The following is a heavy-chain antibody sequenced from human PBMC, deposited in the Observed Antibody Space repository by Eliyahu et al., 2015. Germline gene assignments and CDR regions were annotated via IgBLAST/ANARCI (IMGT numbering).Heavy chain of an antibody. CDR2: IYPGDSDT. D-gene: IGHD1-1*01. V-gene: IGHV5-51*01. CDR3: ARHRRWNDAPDY. Sequence: EVQLVQSGAEVKKPGESLXXSCXGSGXXFTSXWIGWVRQMPGKGLEWXGIIYPGDSDTRYSPSFQGQVTISADKSISTAYLQWSSLKASDTAMYYCARHRRWNDAPDYWGQGTLVTVSS. J-gene: IGHJ4*02. CDR1: GXXFTSXW.